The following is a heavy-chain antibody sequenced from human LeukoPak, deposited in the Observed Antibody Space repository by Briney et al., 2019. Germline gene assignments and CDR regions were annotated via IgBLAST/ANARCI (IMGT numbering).Heavy chain of an antibody. J-gene: IGHJ4*02. CDR3: AKDQTTYSSGWSTFDY. V-gene: IGHV3-30*18. Sequence: GGSLRLSCAASGFTFSSYGMHWVRQAPGKGLEWVAVISYDGSNKYYADSVQGRFTISRDNSKNTLYLQMNSLRAEDTAVYYCAKDQTTYSSGWSTFDYWGQGTLVTVSS. D-gene: IGHD6-19*01. CDR2: ISYDGSNK. CDR1: GFTFSSYG.